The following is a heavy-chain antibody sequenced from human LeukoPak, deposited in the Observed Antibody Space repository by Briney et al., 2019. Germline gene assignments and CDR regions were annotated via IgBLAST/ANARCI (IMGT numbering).Heavy chain of an antibody. D-gene: IGHD4-17*01. J-gene: IGHJ5*02. Sequence: PSETRSLTCAVSGYSISSGFYWGWIRQPPGKGLEWIGSIYHSGSTQYNPSLKSRLTISVDMSKNQFSLKLSSVTAADTAVYYCARAPYGDYGENWFDTWGQGTLVTVSS. CDR1: GYSISSGFY. V-gene: IGHV4-38-2*01. CDR2: IYHSGST. CDR3: ARAPYGDYGENWFDT.